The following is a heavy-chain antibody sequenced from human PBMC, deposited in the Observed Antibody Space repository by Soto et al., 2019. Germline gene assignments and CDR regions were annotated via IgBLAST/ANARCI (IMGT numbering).Heavy chain of an antibody. CDR1: GYTFTSYG. V-gene: IGHV1-18*01. Sequence: QVQLVQSGAEVKKPGASVKVSCKASGYTFTSYGISWVRQAPGQGLEWMGWISAYNGNTNYAQKLQGRVTMTTDTSPSTAYMEMRSLRSDDTPVDYCARDNAAAGPLAINFDYWGQGTLVTVSS. J-gene: IGHJ4*02. CDR2: ISAYNGNT. CDR3: ARDNAAAGPLAINFDY. D-gene: IGHD6-13*01.